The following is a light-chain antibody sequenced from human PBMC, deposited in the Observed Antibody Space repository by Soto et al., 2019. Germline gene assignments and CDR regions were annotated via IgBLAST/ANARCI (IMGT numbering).Light chain of an antibody. CDR1: QSVSSSY. Sequence: EIVLTQSPGTLSLSPGERATLSCRASQSVSSSYLAWYQQKPGQAPRLLIYGASSRATGIPDRFSGSGSGTDFTLTISRLEPEDFAVYYCQQYGSSPSSLTFGGVTKVEIK. CDR2: GAS. J-gene: IGKJ4*01. CDR3: QQYGSSPSSLT. V-gene: IGKV3-20*01.